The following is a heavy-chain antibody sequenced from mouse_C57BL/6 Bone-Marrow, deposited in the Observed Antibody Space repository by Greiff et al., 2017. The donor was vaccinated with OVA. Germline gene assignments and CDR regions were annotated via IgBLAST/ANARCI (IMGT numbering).Heavy chain of an antibody. CDR2: IYPRSGNT. D-gene: IGHD2-9*01. CDR1: GYTFTSYG. J-gene: IGHJ4*01. CDR3: ARYLLWFYAMDY. Sequence: VQLQQSGAELARPGASVKLSCKASGYTFTSYGISWVKQRTGQGLEWIGEIYPRSGNTYYNAKFKGKATLTADKSSSTAYMELRSLTSEDSAVYFCARYLLWFYAMDYWGQGTSVTVSS. V-gene: IGHV1-81*01.